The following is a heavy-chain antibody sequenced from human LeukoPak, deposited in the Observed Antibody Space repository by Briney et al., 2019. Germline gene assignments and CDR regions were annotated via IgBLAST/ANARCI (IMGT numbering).Heavy chain of an antibody. V-gene: IGHV4-59*12. J-gene: IGHJ4*02. CDR3: ARQYFLILSLYYFDY. D-gene: IGHD3-10*02. CDR1: GGSISTYY. Sequence: SETLSLTCTVSGGSISTYYCSWIRQPPGKGLEWIGYIYYNGNTNYNPSLKSRVTISVDTSKNQFSLKLSSVTAADTAVYYCARQYFLILSLYYFDYWGQGTLVTVSS. CDR2: IYYNGNT.